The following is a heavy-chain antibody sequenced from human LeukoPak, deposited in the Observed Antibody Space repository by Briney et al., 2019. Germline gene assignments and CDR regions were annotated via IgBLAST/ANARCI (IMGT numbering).Heavy chain of an antibody. J-gene: IGHJ4*02. CDR2: IRYDGSNT. CDR1: GFTFSNFG. V-gene: IGHV3-30*02. CDR3: ARGPYFDY. Sequence: GGSLRLSCAASGFTFSNFGMHWVRQAPGKGLEWVAFIRYDGSNTYYADSVKGRFTISRDNSKNTLYLQMNSLRAEDTAVYYCARGPYFDYWGQGTLVTVSS.